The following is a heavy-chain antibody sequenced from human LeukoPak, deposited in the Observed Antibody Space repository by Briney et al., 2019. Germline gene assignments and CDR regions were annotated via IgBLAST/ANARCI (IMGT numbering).Heavy chain of an antibody. Sequence: QVQLQESGPGLVKPSATLSLTCAVSGYSISSGYYWCWLRQPPGKGLEWIGSIYHSGSTYYNPSLKSRVTISLDTSKNQLSLKVSSVTAADTAVHYCARLSSDGYNSLTYWGQGTLVTVSS. V-gene: IGHV4-38-2*01. CDR2: IYHSGST. CDR1: GYSISSGYY. J-gene: IGHJ4*02. CDR3: ARLSSDGYNSLTY. D-gene: IGHD5-24*01.